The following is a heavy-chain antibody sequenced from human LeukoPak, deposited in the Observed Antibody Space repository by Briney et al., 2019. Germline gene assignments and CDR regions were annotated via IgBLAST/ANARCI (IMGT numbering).Heavy chain of an antibody. Sequence: GGSLRLSYAATGFTFSSYSMNWVRQAPGKGLEWVSFISTSSSYIYYADSVQGRFTVSRDNAKNSLYLQMNSLRPEDTAVYYCARDQDWSDRGGLDYWGQGTLVTVSS. CDR3: ARDQDWSDRGGLDY. D-gene: IGHD1-1*01. CDR2: ISTSSSYI. J-gene: IGHJ4*02. V-gene: IGHV3-21*01. CDR1: GFTFSSYS.